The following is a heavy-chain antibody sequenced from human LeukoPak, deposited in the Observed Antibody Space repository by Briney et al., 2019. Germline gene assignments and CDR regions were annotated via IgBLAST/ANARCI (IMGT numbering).Heavy chain of an antibody. CDR3: ARANYGSGSYSVLPDY. Sequence: PGGSLRLSCAASGFTFSSFSMNWVRQAPGKGLEWVSSISSSSSYIYYADSVKGRFTISRDNSKNTLYLQMNSLRAEDTAVYYCARANYGSGSYSVLPDYWGQGTLVTVSS. CDR1: GFTFSSFS. V-gene: IGHV3-21*01. CDR2: ISSSSSYI. J-gene: IGHJ4*02. D-gene: IGHD3-10*01.